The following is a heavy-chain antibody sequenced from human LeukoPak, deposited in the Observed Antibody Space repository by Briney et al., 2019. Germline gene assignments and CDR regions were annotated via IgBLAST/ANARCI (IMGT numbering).Heavy chain of an antibody. J-gene: IGHJ4*02. CDR2: ISGSGGST. Sequence: PGGSLRLSCAASGFTGSSNYMSWVRQAPGKGLEWVSAISGSGGSTYYADSVKGRFTISRDNSKNTLYLQMNSLRAEDTAVYYCAKGIIVVVPAAMGGFDYWGQGTLVTVSS. CDR1: GFTGSSNY. CDR3: AKGIIVVVPAAMGGFDY. D-gene: IGHD2-2*01. V-gene: IGHV3-23*01.